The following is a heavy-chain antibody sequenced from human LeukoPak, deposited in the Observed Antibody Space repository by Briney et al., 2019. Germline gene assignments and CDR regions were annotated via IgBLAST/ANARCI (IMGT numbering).Heavy chain of an antibody. D-gene: IGHD4-17*01. CDR1: GGSISSCY. Sequence: SETLSLTCTVSGGSISSCYWSWIRQPAGKGLEWIGRIYTSGSTNYNPSLKSRVTMSVDTSKNQFSLKLSSVTAADTAVYYCARTDDYYGDYVWGIWGQGTLVTVSS. CDR3: ARTDDYYGDYVWGI. J-gene: IGHJ4*02. CDR2: IYTSGST. V-gene: IGHV4-4*07.